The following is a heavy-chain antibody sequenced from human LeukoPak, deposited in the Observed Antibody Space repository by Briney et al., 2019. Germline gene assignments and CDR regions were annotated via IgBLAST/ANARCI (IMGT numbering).Heavy chain of an antibody. CDR2: IWFDGSYI. D-gene: IGHD6-13*01. CDR1: GFKFSNYG. Sequence: GGSLRLSCAASGFKFSNYGMHWVRQAPGKGLDWVAVIWFDGSYIYYGDSVRGRFTISRDNSKNTLYLQMNSLRAEDTAIYYCAKVVQYTASTGTGLDYWGQGTLVTVSS. J-gene: IGHJ4*02. V-gene: IGHV3-33*06. CDR3: AKVVQYTASTGTGLDY.